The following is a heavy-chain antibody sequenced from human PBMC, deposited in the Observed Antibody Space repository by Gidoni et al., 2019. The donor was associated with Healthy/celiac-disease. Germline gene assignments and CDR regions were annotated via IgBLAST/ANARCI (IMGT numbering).Heavy chain of an antibody. V-gene: IGHV3-11*01. J-gene: IGHJ6*02. CDR3: ASDLSDFWSGYYTGHYYYYGMDV. D-gene: IGHD3-3*01. Sequence: QLQLVESGGGLLKPGWSLRLSCAASGFTFRDYYMSWIRQAPGKGLSWVSYISSSGSTIYYEDSVKGRFTISRDNVKNSLYLQMNSLRAEDTAVYYCASDLSDFWSGYYTGHYYYYGMDVWGQGTTVTVSS. CDR2: ISSSGSTI. CDR1: GFTFRDYY.